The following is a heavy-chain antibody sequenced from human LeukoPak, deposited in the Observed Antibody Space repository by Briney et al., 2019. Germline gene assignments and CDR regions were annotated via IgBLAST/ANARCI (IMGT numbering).Heavy chain of an antibody. Sequence: ASVKVSCKASGYTFTSYYMHWVRQAPGQGLEGMGIINPSGGSTSYAQKFQGRVTMTRDTSTSTVYMELSSLRSEDTAVYYCARALLRYFDWLCLGYWGQGTLVTVSS. V-gene: IGHV1-46*03. D-gene: IGHD3-9*01. CDR1: GYTFTSYY. J-gene: IGHJ4*02. CDR3: ARALLRYFDWLCLGY. CDR2: INPSGGST.